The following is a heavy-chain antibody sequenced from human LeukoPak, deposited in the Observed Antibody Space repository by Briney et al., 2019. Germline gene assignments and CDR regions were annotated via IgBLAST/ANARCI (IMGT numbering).Heavy chain of an antibody. J-gene: IGHJ4*02. CDR3: ARVWFAGSYPLDY. V-gene: IGHV3-11*01. D-gene: IGHD3-10*01. CDR2: ISSSGSTI. Sequence: GGSLRLSCAASGFIFSDYYMSWIRQARGKGLEWVSYISSSGSTIYYADSVKGRFTISRDNAKNSLYLQMNSLRAEDTAVYYCARVWFAGSYPLDYWGQGTLVTVSS. CDR1: GFIFSDYY.